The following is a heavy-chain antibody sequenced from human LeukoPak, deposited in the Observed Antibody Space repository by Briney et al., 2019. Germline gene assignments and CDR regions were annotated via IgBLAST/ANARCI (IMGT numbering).Heavy chain of an antibody. V-gene: IGHV1-8*01. D-gene: IGHD3-22*01. CDR2: MNPNSGNT. CDR3: ARTGLGYYDSSGYSEIVY. J-gene: IGHJ4*02. CDR1: RYTFTSYD. Sequence: ASVKVSCKASRYTFTSYDINWVRQATGQGLEWMGWMNPNSGNTGYAQKFQGRVTMTRNTSISTAYMELSSLRSEDTAVYYCARTGLGYYDSSGYSEIVYWGQGTLVTVSS.